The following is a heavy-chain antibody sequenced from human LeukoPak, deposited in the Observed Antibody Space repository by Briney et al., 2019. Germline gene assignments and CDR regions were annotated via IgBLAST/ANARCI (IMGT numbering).Heavy chain of an antibody. J-gene: IGHJ4*02. D-gene: IGHD6-19*01. CDR3: ARDLKRSSGWLYYFDY. CDR1: GGSISSSSYY. CDR2: IYYSGST. Sequence: SETLSLTCTVSGGSISSSSYYWGWIRQPPGKGLEWIGYIYYSGSTNYNPSLKSRVTISVDTSKNQFSLKLSSVTAADTAVYYCARDLKRSSGWLYYFDYWGQGTLVTVSS. V-gene: IGHV4-61*01.